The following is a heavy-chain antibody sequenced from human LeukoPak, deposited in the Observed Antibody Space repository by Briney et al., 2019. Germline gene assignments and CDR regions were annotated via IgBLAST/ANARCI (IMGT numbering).Heavy chain of an antibody. CDR1: GFTVSTSY. CDR3: ARELSFDTSGPAALDS. J-gene: IGHJ4*02. D-gene: IGHD3-9*01. Sequence: GGSLRLSCAVSGFTVSTSYMSWVRQAPGKGLEWVSVIYSGGSTYYAVSVKGRFIISRDNSKNTLSLQMISLRAEDSAVYYCARELSFDTSGPAALDSWGQGTLVTVSS. V-gene: IGHV3-66*01. CDR2: IYSGGST.